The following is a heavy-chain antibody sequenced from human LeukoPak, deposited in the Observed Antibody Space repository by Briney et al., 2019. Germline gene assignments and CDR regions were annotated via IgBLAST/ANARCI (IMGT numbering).Heavy chain of an antibody. V-gene: IGHV3-23*01. Sequence: GGSLRLSCAASGFTFSSYAMSWVRQAPGKGLEWASAISGSGGSTYYADSVKGRFTISRDNSKNTLYLQMNSLRAEDTAVYYCATGYCSSTSCPNWFDPWGQGTLVTVSS. CDR2: ISGSGGST. J-gene: IGHJ5*02. CDR1: GFTFSSYA. CDR3: ATGYCSSTSCPNWFDP. D-gene: IGHD2-2*01.